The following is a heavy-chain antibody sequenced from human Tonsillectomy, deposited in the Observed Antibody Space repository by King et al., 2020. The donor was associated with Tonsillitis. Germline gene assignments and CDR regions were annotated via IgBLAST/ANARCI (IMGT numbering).Heavy chain of an antibody. V-gene: IGHV1-2*02. CDR3: SREMGN. CDR2: INPNTGGT. D-gene: IGHD1-26*01. J-gene: IGHJ3*01. CDR1: GYNFTGFY. Sequence: VQLVQSGAEVKKPGASVRVSCRPSGYNFTGFYIHWVRQAPGQGLEWMGWINPNTGGTLYAQKFQGRITMTRDTSISTAYMGLIGLRFDDTAIYYCSREMGNWGQGTLVTVS.